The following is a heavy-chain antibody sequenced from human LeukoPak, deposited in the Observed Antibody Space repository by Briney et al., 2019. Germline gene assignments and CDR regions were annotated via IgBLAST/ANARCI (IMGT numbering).Heavy chain of an antibody. D-gene: IGHD4-17*01. CDR2: INPNSGDT. V-gene: IGHV1-2*06. CDR3: ARVMKATVRTSNFDY. Sequence: GAAVKVSCKASGCTFTDYYMYWMRQAPGQGLEWMGRINPNSGDTFYAQKFQGRVTMTRDTSISTAYMELSRLRSDDTAVYYCARVMKATVRTSNFDYWGQGTLVTVSS. J-gene: IGHJ4*02. CDR1: GCTFTDYY.